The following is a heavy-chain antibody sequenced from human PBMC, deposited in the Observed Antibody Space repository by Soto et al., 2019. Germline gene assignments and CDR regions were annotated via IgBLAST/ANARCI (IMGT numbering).Heavy chain of an antibody. CDR3: ARRTIVVVTAAMGTWLDP. D-gene: IGHD2-2*01. J-gene: IGHJ5*02. CDR1: GGTFSSYA. V-gene: IGHV1-69*13. Sequence: SVKVSCKASGGTFSSYAISWVRQAPGQGLEWMGGIIPIFGTANYAQKFQGRVTITADESTSTAYMELSSLRSEDTAVYYCARRTIVVVTAAMGTWLDPCGQGTLVTVYS. CDR2: IIPIFGTA.